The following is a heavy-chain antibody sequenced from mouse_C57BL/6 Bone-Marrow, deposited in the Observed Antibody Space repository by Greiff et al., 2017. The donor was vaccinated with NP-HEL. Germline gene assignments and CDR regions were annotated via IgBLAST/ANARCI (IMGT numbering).Heavy chain of an antibody. V-gene: IGHV1-69*01. CDR2: IDPSDSYT. Sequence: QVQLQQPGAELVMPGASVKLSCKASGYTFTSYWMHWVKQRPGQGLEWIGEIDPSDSYTNYIQKFKGKSTLTVDKSSSTAYMQLSSLTSEDSAVYYCARSGGLRAWFAYWGQGTLVTVSA. CDR1: GYTFTSYW. D-gene: IGHD2-4*01. J-gene: IGHJ3*01. CDR3: ARSGGLRAWFAY.